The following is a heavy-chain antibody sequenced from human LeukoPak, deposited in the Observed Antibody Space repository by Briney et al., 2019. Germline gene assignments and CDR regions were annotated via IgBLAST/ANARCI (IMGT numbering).Heavy chain of an antibody. J-gene: IGHJ5*02. D-gene: IGHD3-10*01. CDR2: ISSSSSYI. V-gene: IGHV3-21*04. Sequence: GGSLRLSCAASGFTFSSYSMNWVRQAPGKGLEWVSSISSSSSYIYYADSVKGRFTISRDNAKNSLYLQMNSLRAEDTALYYCAKDRVNTMVRGVGWFDPWGQGTLVTVSS. CDR1: GFTFSSYS. CDR3: AKDRVNTMVRGVGWFDP.